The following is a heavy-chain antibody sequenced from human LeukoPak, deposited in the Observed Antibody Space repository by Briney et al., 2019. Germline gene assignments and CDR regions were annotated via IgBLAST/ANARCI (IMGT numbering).Heavy chain of an antibody. V-gene: IGHV3-23*01. CDR2: ISGSGENT. D-gene: IGHD3-3*01. CDR1: GLVFSKYA. J-gene: IGHJ6*03. Sequence: LAGGSLRLSCTASGLVFSKYAMTWVREAPGKGLEWVSGISGSGENTYYADSVRGRFDVSRDNSENTMYLQMSSLRGDDAALYYCAKTSYFDFWNAPTASHYMDLWGKGTPVTVSS. CDR3: AKTSYFDFWNAPTASHYMDL.